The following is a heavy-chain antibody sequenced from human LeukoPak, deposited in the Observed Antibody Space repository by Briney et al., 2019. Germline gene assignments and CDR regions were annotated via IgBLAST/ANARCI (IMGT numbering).Heavy chain of an antibody. D-gene: IGHD2-2*01. Sequence: PGGSLRLSCAASGFTFSSYWMSWVRQAPGKGLEWVAVISYDGSNKYYADSVKGRFTISRDNSKNTLYLQMNSLRAEDTAVYYCARAGYCSSTSCLSPFDYWGQGTLVTVSS. V-gene: IGHV3-30*03. CDR2: ISYDGSNK. CDR1: GFTFSSYW. CDR3: ARAGYCSSTSCLSPFDY. J-gene: IGHJ4*02.